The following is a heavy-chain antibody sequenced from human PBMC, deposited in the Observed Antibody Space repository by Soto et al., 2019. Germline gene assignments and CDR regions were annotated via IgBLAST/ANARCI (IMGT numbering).Heavy chain of an antibody. CDR2: ISGSGGST. D-gene: IGHD3-22*01. CDR1: GFTVSSNY. CDR3: AKDSSGYYDWFDP. V-gene: IGHV3-23*01. Sequence: GGSLRLSCAASGFTVSSNYMSWVRQAPGKGLEWVSAISGSGGSTYYADSVKGRFTISRDNSKNTLYLQMNSRRAEDTAVYYCAKDSSGYYDWFDPWGQGTLVTVSS. J-gene: IGHJ5*02.